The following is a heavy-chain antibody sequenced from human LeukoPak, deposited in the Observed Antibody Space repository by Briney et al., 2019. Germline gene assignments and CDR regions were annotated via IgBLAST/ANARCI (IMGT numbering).Heavy chain of an antibody. V-gene: IGHV4-34*01. CDR3: ARVKKNYAYYFDY. CDR1: GGSFSGYY. Sequence: PSETLSLTCAVYGGSFSGYYWSWIRQTPGKGLEWIGEINHSGSTNYNPSLKSRVTISVDTSKNQFSLKLSSVTAADTAVYYCARVKKNYAYYFDYWGQGTLVTVSS. CDR2: INHSGST. D-gene: IGHD1-7*01. J-gene: IGHJ4*02.